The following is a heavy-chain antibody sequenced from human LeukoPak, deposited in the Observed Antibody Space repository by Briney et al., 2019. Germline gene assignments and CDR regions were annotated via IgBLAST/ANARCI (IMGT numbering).Heavy chain of an antibody. CDR3: AKAFIYSPFQH. CDR2: ISGSGGST. CDR1: GFTFSSYA. D-gene: IGHD2-15*01. J-gene: IGHJ1*01. V-gene: IGHV3-23*01. Sequence: GGSLRLSCAASGFTFSSYAMSWVRQAPGKGLEWVSAISGSGGSTYCADSVKGRFTISRDNSKNTLYLQMNSLRAEDTAVYYCAKAFIYSPFQHWGQGTLVTVSS.